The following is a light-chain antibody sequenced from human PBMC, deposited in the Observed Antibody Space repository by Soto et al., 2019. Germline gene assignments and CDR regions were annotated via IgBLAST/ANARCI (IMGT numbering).Light chain of an antibody. J-gene: IGKJ1*01. CDR3: QHHNSYSQT. CDR1: QSIRHY. Sequence: DIQMTQSPPTLSASVGDRVTITCRASQSIRHYLAWYQQMPGKAPKLLIYGASTLQSGVPSRFSGSGSGTEFTRTISSLQTDDFGTYFCQHHNSYSQTFGQGTKVEIK. CDR2: GAS. V-gene: IGKV1-5*01.